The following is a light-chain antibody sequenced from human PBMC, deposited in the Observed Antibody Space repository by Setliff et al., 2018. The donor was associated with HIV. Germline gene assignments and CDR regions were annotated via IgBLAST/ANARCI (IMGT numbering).Light chain of an antibody. CDR3: CSYAGTTPYV. Sequence: SALTQPRSVSGSPGQSVTISCTGTSSDVGIYNYVSWYQQHPGKAPQLMIYDVTKRPSGVPDRFSGSKSGNTASLTISGLQAEDEADYYCCSYAGTTPYVFGTGTKVTVL. CDR2: DVT. V-gene: IGLV2-11*01. J-gene: IGLJ1*01. CDR1: SSDVGIYNY.